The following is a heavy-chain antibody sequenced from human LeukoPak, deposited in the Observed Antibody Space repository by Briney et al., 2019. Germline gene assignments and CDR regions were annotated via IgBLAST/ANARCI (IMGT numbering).Heavy chain of an antibody. J-gene: IGHJ4*02. CDR1: GFTFSDYY. Sequence: GGSLRLSCAASGFTFSDYYMSWIRQAPGKGLEGVSYISGSGSTIYYADSVKGRFTISRDNAKNSLYLQMNSLRAEDTAVYYCARLRRSSQPRFDYWGQGTLVTVSS. CDR3: ARLRRSSQPRFDY. V-gene: IGHV3-11*01. D-gene: IGHD1-26*01. CDR2: ISGSGSTI.